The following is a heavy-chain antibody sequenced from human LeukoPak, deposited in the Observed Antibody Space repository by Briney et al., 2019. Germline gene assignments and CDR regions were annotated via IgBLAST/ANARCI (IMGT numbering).Heavy chain of an antibody. D-gene: IGHD6-13*01. CDR3: ARGVLQQPYFDY. J-gene: IGHJ4*02. V-gene: IGHV4-4*07. CDR2: IYGSGST. Sequence: SETLSLTCTVSGGSISSYYWSWIRQPAGKGLEWIGRIYGSGSTNYNASLKSRVTISVDKSKNQFSLKLSSVTAADTAVYYCARGVLQQPYFDYWGQGILVTVSS. CDR1: GGSISSYY.